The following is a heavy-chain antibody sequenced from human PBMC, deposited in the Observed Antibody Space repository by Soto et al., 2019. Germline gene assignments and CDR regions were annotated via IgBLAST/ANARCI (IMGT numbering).Heavy chain of an antibody. Sequence: GGSLRLSCTASGFTFGDYAMSWVRQAPGKGLEWVGFIRSKAYGGTTEYAASVKGRFTISRDDSKSIAYLQMNSLKTEDTAVYYCTGSYYRLRYYYGMDVWGQGTTVTVSS. CDR2: IRSKAYGGTT. CDR3: TGSYYRLRYYYGMDV. V-gene: IGHV3-49*04. D-gene: IGHD1-26*01. J-gene: IGHJ6*02. CDR1: GFTFGDYA.